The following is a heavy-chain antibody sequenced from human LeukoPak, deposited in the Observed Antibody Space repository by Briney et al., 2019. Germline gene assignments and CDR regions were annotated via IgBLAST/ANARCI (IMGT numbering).Heavy chain of an antibody. CDR3: ASSFTVTTDSGFDY. CDR1: GYTFTGYY. CDR2: INPNSGGT. J-gene: IGHJ4*02. D-gene: IGHD4-17*01. Sequence: GASVKVSCKASGYTFTGYYMHWVRQAPGQGLEWMGWINPNSGGTNYAQKFQGRVTMTRDTSISTAYMELSSLRSEDTAVYYCASSFTVTTDSGFDYWGQGTLVTVSS. V-gene: IGHV1-2*02.